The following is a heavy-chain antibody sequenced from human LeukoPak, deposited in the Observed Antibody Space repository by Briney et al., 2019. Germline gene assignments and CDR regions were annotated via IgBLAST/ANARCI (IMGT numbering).Heavy chain of an antibody. CDR1: GGSFSGYY. J-gene: IGHJ4*02. CDR2: INHSGST. V-gene: IGHV4-34*01. D-gene: IGHD5-18*01. Sequence: SETLSLTCAVYGGSFSGYYWSWIRQPPGKGLEWIGEINHSGSTNYNPSLKSRVTISVDTSKNQFSLKLSPVTAADTAVYYCARRGYSYGHHFDYWGQGTLVTVSS. CDR3: ARRGYSYGHHFDY.